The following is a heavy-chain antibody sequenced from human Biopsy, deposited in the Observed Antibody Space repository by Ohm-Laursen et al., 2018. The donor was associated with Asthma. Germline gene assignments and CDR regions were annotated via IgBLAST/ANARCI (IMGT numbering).Heavy chain of an antibody. Sequence: SDTLSLTCTVSGDSINSGGFSWNWNPQPPGKGLEWIAYPFHSGSTPHNPSLKSRVTISVDRSKRQFSLKVNSVTAADTAVYYCARMITMIQAANYYSYAMDVWGQGTTVTVSS. J-gene: IGHJ6*02. CDR3: ARMITMIQAANYYSYAMDV. D-gene: IGHD3-22*01. CDR2: PFHSGST. V-gene: IGHV4-30-2*01. CDR1: GDSINSGGFS.